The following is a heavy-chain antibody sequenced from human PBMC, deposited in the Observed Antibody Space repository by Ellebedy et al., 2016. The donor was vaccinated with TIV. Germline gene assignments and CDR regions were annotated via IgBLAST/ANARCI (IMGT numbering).Heavy chain of an antibody. V-gene: IGHV4-34*01. D-gene: IGHD2-2*01. J-gene: IGHJ3*02. CDR3: ARGFLLGYCSSTSCPNAFDI. Sequence: SETLSLTXAVYGGSFSGYYWSWIRQPPGKGLEWIGEINHSGSTNYNPSLKSRVTISVDTSKNQFSLKLSSVTAADTAVYYCARGFLLGYCSSTSCPNAFDIWGQGTMVTVSS. CDR1: GGSFSGYY. CDR2: INHSGST.